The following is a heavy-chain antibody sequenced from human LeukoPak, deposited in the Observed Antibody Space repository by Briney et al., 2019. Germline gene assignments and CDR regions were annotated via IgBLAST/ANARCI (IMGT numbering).Heavy chain of an antibody. J-gene: IGHJ4*02. CDR2: IYYSGST. V-gene: IGHV4-39*07. D-gene: IGHD6-13*01. CDR1: GGSISSSSYY. Sequence: SETLSLTCTVSGGSISSSSYYWGWIRQPPGKGLEWIGSIYYSGSTYYNPSLKSRVTISVDTSKNQFSLKVSSVTAADTAVYYCARGWYGQLDYWGQGTLVTVSS. CDR3: ARGWYGQLDY.